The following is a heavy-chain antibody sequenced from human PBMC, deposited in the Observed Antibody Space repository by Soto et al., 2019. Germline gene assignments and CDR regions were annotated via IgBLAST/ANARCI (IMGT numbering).Heavy chain of an antibody. CDR1: GFTVSSNY. D-gene: IGHD6-13*01. V-gene: IGHV3-53*02. CDR2: IYSGGST. CDR3: ARDSYSSSWYGGYYYGMDV. Sequence: EVQLVETGGGLIQPGGSLRLSCAASGFTVSSNYMSWVRQAPGKGLEWVSVIYSGGSTYYADSVKGRFTISRDNSKNTLYLQMNSLRAEDTAVYYCARDSYSSSWYGGYYYGMDVWGQGTTVTVSS. J-gene: IGHJ6*02.